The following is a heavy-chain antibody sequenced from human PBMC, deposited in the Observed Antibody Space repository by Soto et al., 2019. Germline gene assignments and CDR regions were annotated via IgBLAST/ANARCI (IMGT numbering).Heavy chain of an antibody. CDR3: ARGTNDCAGLDY. V-gene: IGHV3-74*01. Sequence: GGSLRLSCAVSGFTLSNYWMHWVRKVTGTGLVWVSRTNSDGSITNYADSVKGRFTISRDYAKNTLFLQMHSLRAEDSAVYYCARGTNDCAGLDYWGRGALVTVSS. CDR2: TNSDGSIT. D-gene: IGHD2-21*02. CDR1: GFTLSNYW. J-gene: IGHJ4*02.